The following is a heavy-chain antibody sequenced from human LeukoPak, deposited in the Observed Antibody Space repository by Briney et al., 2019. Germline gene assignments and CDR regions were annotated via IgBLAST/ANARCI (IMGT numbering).Heavy chain of an antibody. Sequence: SETLSLTCTVSGGSISSYYWSWIRQPPGKGLEWIGYIYYSGSTNYNPSLKNRVTISVDTSKNQFSLKLSSVTAADTAVFYCARGAMGGANWFDPWGQGTLVTVSS. CDR3: ARGAMGGANWFDP. CDR2: IYYSGST. CDR1: GGSISSYY. J-gene: IGHJ5*02. V-gene: IGHV4-59*12. D-gene: IGHD5-18*01.